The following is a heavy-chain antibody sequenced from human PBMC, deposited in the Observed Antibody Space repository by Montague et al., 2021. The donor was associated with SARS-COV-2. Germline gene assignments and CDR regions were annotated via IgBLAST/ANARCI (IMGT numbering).Heavy chain of an antibody. V-gene: IGHV2-5*02. D-gene: IGHD2-8*02. J-gene: IGHJ5*02. CDR3: AHRPGGFQQTSFDP. CDR2: IYWDDDK. Sequence: PAVVKPTQTLTLTCTFSGFSLSTSGVGVGWIRQPPGKALEWLALIYWDDDKRYSPSLKSRLTITKDTSKNQVVLTMTNMDPVDTATYYCAHRPGGFQQTSFDPWGQGTLVTVSS. CDR1: GFSLSTSGVG.